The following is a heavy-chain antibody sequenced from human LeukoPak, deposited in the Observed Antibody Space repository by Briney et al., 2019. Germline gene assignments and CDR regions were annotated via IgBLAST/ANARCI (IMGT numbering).Heavy chain of an antibody. J-gene: IGHJ4*02. D-gene: IGHD3-10*01. Sequence: ASVNVSCKASGCTFISYYMHWVRPAPGKGLEWMGWISAYNGNTNYAQKLQGRVTMTTDTSTSTAYMELRSLRSDDTAVYYCAGDGITMVRGVTLDYWGQGTLVTVSP. CDR1: GCTFISYY. CDR2: ISAYNGNT. V-gene: IGHV1-18*04. CDR3: AGDGITMVRGVTLDY.